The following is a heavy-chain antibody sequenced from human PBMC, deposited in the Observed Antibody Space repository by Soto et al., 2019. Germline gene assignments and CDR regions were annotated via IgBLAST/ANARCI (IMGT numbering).Heavy chain of an antibody. V-gene: IGHV1-3*01. Sequence: QVQLVQSGAEVKKPGASVKVSCKASGYTFTGYAMHWVRQAPGQRLEWMRWINAGNGNTKYSQKFQGRVTITRDTSTSSAYMELSSLRSEDTAVYYCARGYGGPIGWFDPWGQGTLVTVSS. CDR3: ARGYGGPIGWFDP. CDR1: GYTFTGYA. CDR2: INAGNGNT. D-gene: IGHD3-16*01. J-gene: IGHJ5*02.